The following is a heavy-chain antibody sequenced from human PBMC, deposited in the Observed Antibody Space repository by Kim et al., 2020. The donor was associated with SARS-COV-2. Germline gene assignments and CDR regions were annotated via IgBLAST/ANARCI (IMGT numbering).Heavy chain of an antibody. J-gene: IGHJ6*02. D-gene: IGHD6-13*01. CDR2: ISYDGSNK. Sequence: GGSLRLSCAASGFTFSSYAMHWVRQAPGKGLEWVAVISYDGSNKYYADSVKGRFTISRDNSKNTLYLQMNSLRAEDTAVYYCARVGYSSSWYSVEYYYYYYVMDVWGQGTTVTVSS. V-gene: IGHV3-30*04. CDR3: ARVGYSSSWYSVEYYYYYYVMDV. CDR1: GFTFSSYA.